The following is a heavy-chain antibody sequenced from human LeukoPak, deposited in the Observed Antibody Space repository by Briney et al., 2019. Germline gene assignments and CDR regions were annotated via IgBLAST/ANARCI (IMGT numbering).Heavy chain of an antibody. CDR1: GFTLSTYW. CDR3: ASWGAGGNS. V-gene: IGHV3-7*01. CDR2: INPDGSGK. Sequence: GGSLRLSCEASGFTLSTYWMNWVRQGPGKGLDWVANINPDGSGKRYVDSVKGRFTIARDNADNSLSLQMNSLRAEDTAVYYCASWGAGGNSWGQGTLVPVSS. D-gene: IGHD3-16*01. J-gene: IGHJ4*02.